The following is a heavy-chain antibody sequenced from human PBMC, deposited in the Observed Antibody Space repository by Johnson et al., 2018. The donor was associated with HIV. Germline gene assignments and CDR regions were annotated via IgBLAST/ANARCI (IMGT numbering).Heavy chain of an antibody. J-gene: IGHJ3*02. CDR1: GFTVSSNY. V-gene: IGHV3-66*02. CDR2: IYSGGST. Sequence: VLLVESGGGVVRPGGSLRLSCAASGFTVSSNYMSWVRQAPGKGLEWVSVIYSGGSTYYADSVKGRFTISRDNSKNTLYLQMNSLGAEDTAVYYCAKVHSSSSLNGAFDIWGQGTMVTVSS. CDR3: AKVHSSSSLNGAFDI. D-gene: IGHD6-6*01.